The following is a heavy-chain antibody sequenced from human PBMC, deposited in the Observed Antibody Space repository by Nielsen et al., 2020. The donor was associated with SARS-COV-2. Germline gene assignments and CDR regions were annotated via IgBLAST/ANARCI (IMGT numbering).Heavy chain of an antibody. J-gene: IGHJ6*02. CDR1: GFTFTNYG. CDR2: ISYEGSKK. V-gene: IGHV3-30*18. CDR3: AKRRAVFMLTFGGEGAMDV. Sequence: GGSLRLSCAASGFTFTNYGFDWVRPAPGKGLEWVASISYEGSKKYYGDSLTGRFTVSRDPSKNTVYLQMNSLSVEDTAVYHCAKRRAVFMLTFGGEGAMDVWGQGTTVSVSS. D-gene: IGHD3-16*01.